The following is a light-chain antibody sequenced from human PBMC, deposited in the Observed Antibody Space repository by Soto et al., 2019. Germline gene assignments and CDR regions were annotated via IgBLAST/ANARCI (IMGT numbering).Light chain of an antibody. V-gene: IGLV2-23*01. CDR1: VGL. CDR3: CLYVGGRTYL. CDR2: DDT. J-gene: IGLJ1*01. Sequence: QSVLTQPASVSGSPGQSITISCTGTVGLVSWYQQHPGKVPKLIIYDDTKRPSGVSSRFSGSKSGNTASLTISGLQTEDEADYYCCLYVGGRTYLFXTGTKVTVL.